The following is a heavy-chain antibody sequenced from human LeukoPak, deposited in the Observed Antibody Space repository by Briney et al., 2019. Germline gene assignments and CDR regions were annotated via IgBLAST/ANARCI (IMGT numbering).Heavy chain of an antibody. D-gene: IGHD6-13*01. CDR3: AKDKTAAAGDNFDY. CDR2: ISGDGGST. CDR1: GFTFDDYA. V-gene: IGHV3-43*02. Sequence: GESLRLSCAASGFTFDDYAMHWVRQAPGKGLEWVSLISGDGGSTDYADSVKGRFTISRDNSKNSLYLQMNSLRTEDTALYYCAKDKTAAAGDNFDYWGQGTLVTVSS. J-gene: IGHJ4*02.